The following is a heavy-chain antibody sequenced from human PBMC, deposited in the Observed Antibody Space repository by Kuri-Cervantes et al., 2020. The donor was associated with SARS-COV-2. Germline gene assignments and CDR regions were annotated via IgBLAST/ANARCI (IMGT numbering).Heavy chain of an antibody. CDR2: INPSGGST. Sequence: ASVKVSCKASGYTFTSYYMHWVRQAPGQGLEWMGIINPSGGSTSYAQKFQGRVTMTRDTTTSTVYMELRSLRAEDTAVYYCAREKYYDFWSGYYGGAYGMDVWGQGTTVTVSS. V-gene: IGHV1-46*01. J-gene: IGHJ6*02. D-gene: IGHD3-3*01. CDR3: AREKYYDFWSGYYGGAYGMDV. CDR1: GYTFTSYY.